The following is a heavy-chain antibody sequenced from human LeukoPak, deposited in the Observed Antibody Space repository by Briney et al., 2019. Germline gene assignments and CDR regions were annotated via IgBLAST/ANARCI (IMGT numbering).Heavy chain of an antibody. D-gene: IGHD4-23*01. J-gene: IGHJ4*02. V-gene: IGHV4-34*01. CDR1: GGSFSGYY. CDR3: ARKMRWGFDY. CDR2: INHSGST. Sequence: SETLSLTCAVYGGSFSGYYWSWIRQPPGKGLEWSGEINHSGSTNYNPSLKSRVTISVDTSKNQFSLKLSSVTAADTAVYYCARKMRWGFDYWGQGTLVTVSS.